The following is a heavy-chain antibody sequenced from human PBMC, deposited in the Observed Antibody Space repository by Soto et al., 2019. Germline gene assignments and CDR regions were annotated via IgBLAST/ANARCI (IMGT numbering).Heavy chain of an antibody. Sequence: ASVKVSCKASGYTFTSYGISWVRQAPGQGLEWMGWISAYNGNTNYAQKLQGRVTMTTDTSTSTAYMELRSLRSDDTAVYYCARRGDYDFWSGYSSYYYYYMDVWGKGTTVTV. CDR1: GYTFTSYG. D-gene: IGHD3-3*01. V-gene: IGHV1-18*01. J-gene: IGHJ6*03. CDR2: ISAYNGNT. CDR3: ARRGDYDFWSGYSSYYYYYMDV.